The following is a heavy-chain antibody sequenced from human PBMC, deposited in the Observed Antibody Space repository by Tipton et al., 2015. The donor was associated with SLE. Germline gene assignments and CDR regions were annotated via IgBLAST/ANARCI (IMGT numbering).Heavy chain of an antibody. CDR2: ISGSGGTR. CDR3: GASYFDY. CDR1: GFTFGDYA. V-gene: IGHV3-48*03. Sequence: SLRLSCTASGFTFGDYAMSWFRQAPGKGLEWVSYISGSGGTRYYADSVKGRFTISRDNAKKSLYLQMNSLRAEDTAVYYCGASYFDYWGQGTLVTVSS. J-gene: IGHJ4*02.